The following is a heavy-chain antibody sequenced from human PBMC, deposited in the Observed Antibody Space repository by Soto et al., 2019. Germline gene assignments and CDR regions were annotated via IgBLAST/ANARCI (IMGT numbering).Heavy chain of an antibody. D-gene: IGHD3-22*01. CDR2: IFHGGGT. J-gene: IGHJ4*02. V-gene: IGHV4-34*12. Sequence: SETLSLTCAVSGESFSGYYWSWIRQPPGKGLEWIGQIFHGGGTNYSPSLKSRVTISVDTSKNQFSLELTSVTAADTAVYYCARPHYDSNTFYSFLDYWGQGTLVTVSS. CDR1: GESFSGYY. CDR3: ARPHYDSNTFYSFLDY.